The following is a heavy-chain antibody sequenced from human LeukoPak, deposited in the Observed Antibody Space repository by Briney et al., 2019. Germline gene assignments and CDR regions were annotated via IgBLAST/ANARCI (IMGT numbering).Heavy chain of an antibody. CDR3: VRDPRASPTDY. CDR1: GFTFRSYS. CDR2: ISSSSSYI. D-gene: IGHD5-24*01. J-gene: IGHJ4*02. V-gene: IGHV3-21*01. Sequence: PGGALRLSCVASGFTFRSYSMHWVRQAPGTGQEGVSSISSSSSYIYYAHSVKGRFTIPSDNAKNSLYLQMNSLTAEDTAVYYCVRDPRASPTDYWGKGTLVTVSS.